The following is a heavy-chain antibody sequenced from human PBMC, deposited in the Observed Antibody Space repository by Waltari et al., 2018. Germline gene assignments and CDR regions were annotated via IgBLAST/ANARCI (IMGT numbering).Heavy chain of an antibody. D-gene: IGHD3-16*01. CDR1: GFTFSSYA. Sequence: EVQLLESGGGLVQPGGSLRLSCAASGFTFSSYAMSWVRQAPGKGLEVVSRSSGSGAAIYYADAVKGRFTISRDNSKNTLYLQMISLRAEDTAVYYCAEAGLYVRDYYYDYSMGVWGQGTTVTVSS. J-gene: IGHJ6*02. V-gene: IGHV3-23*01. CDR3: AEAGLYVRDYYYDYSMGV. CDR2: SSGSGAAI.